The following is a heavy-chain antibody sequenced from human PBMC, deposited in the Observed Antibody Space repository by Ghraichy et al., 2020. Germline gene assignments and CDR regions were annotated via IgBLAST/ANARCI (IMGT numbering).Heavy chain of an antibody. CDR2: IGSSGAYI. J-gene: IGHJ4*02. CDR3: TRLLPGIAPADDDC. Sequence: GGSLRLSCAASGFSFSSHSMNWVRQAPGKGLEWVSSIGSSGAYINYADSVKGRFTISRDNAKNSLYLQMNSLRVDDTALYYCTRLLPGIAPADDDCWGQGTLVTVSS. V-gene: IGHV3-21*01. CDR1: GFSFSSHS. D-gene: IGHD6-13*01.